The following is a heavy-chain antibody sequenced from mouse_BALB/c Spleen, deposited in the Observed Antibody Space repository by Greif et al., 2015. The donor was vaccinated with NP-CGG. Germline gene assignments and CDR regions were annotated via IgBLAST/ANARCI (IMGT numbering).Heavy chain of an antibody. Sequence: EVKVEESGGGLVMPGGSLKLSCAASGFTFSSYTMSWVRQTPEKRLEWVATISSGGSYTYYPDSVKGRFTISRDNAKNTLYLQMSSLKSEDTAMYYCTGYYYGSREFYWYFDVWGAGTTVTVSS. CDR3: TGYYYGSREFYWYFDV. CDR2: ISSGGSYT. CDR1: GFTFSSYT. D-gene: IGHD1-1*01. J-gene: IGHJ1*01. V-gene: IGHV5-6-4*01.